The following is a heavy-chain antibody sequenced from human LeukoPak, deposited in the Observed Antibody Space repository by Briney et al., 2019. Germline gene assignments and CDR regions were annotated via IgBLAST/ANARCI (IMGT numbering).Heavy chain of an antibody. J-gene: IGHJ5*02. Sequence: SETLSLTCTVSGGSISSGSYYWSWIRQPAGKGLEWIGHVYYSGRTSYNPSLTSRVTISVDTSKNQFSLKLSSVTAADTAVYYCARVSVSMVRGVIIRYDWFDPWGQGTLVTVSS. V-gene: IGHV4-61*10. CDR2: VYYSGRT. CDR3: ARVSVSMVRGVIIRYDWFDP. D-gene: IGHD3-10*01. CDR1: GGSISSGSYY.